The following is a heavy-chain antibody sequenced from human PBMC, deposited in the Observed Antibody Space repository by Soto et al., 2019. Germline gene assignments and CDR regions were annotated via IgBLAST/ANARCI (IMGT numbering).Heavy chain of an antibody. CDR2: IIPIFGTA. CDR1: VGTFSSYA. D-gene: IGHD2-2*02. V-gene: IGHV1-69*01. J-gene: IGHJ6*02. CDR3: AKYCSSTSCYTFGYGMDV. Sequence: QVQLVQSGAEVKKPGSSVKVSCKASVGTFSSYAISWVRQAPGQGLEWMGGIIPIFGTANYAQKFQGRVTIPADESPSTAYMELSSLRSEDTAVYYCAKYCSSTSCYTFGYGMDVWGQGTTVTVSS.